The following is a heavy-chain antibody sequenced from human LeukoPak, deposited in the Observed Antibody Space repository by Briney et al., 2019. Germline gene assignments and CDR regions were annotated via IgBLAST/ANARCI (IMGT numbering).Heavy chain of an antibody. V-gene: IGHV4-59*08. D-gene: IGHD3-10*01. CDR1: GDSIRTYY. CDR2: IYYSGST. Sequence: PSETLSLTCTVSGDSIRTYYWSWIRQPPGKGLEWIGSIYYSGSTNYNPSLKSRVTISVDTSKNQFSLKLSSVTAADTAVYYCARPSYYYGSGSYYYYYYMDVWGKGTTVTVSS. CDR3: ARPSYYYGSGSYYYYYYMDV. J-gene: IGHJ6*03.